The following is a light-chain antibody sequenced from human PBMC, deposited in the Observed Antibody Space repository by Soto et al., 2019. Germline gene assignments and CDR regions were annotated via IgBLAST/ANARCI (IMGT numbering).Light chain of an antibody. CDR1: SSDVGGYNY. V-gene: IGLV2-14*01. Sequence: QSALTQPASVSGSPGQSITISCTGTSSDVGGYNYVSWYQQHPGKAPKLMIYDVTNRPSGVSNRFSGSKSGNTASLTISGLQGEDEADYYCCSYTSSSTLVVFGGGTKVTVL. CDR3: CSYTSSSTLVV. CDR2: DVT. J-gene: IGLJ2*01.